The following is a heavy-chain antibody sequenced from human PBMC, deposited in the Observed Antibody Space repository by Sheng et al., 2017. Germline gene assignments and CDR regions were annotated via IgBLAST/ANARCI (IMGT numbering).Heavy chain of an antibody. CDR3: ARAGTDGRDAFDI. J-gene: IGHJ3*02. Sequence: QVQLQQWGAGLLKPSETLSLTCAVYGGSFSGYYWSWIRQPPGKGLEWIGEINHSGSTNYNPSLKSRVTISVDTSKNQFSLKLSSVTAADTAVYYCARAGTDGRDAFDIWGQGTMVTVSS. CDR2: INHSGST. CDR1: GGSFSGYY. V-gene: IGHV4-34*01. D-gene: IGHD1-7*01.